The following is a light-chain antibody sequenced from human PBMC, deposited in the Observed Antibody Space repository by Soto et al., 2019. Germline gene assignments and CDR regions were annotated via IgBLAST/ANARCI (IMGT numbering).Light chain of an antibody. J-gene: IGKJ5*01. V-gene: IGKV3-11*01. CDR2: DAS. CDR1: QSVSSY. CDR3: QQRSNWPPEIT. Sequence: EIVLTTSQGTLSFAPVESAKIYCSASQSVSSYLACYQPKPGQAPTLLIYDASTSATGIPARFSGSGSGTDSTFTITSLEPEDFAVYYCQQRSNWPPEITCGQGTRREIK.